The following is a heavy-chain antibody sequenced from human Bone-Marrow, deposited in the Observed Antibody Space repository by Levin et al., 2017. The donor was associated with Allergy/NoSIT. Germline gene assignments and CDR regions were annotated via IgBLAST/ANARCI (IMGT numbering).Heavy chain of an antibody. D-gene: IGHD2-2*01. CDR1: GFTLSTCA. CDR2: ISYDGTYK. Sequence: QAGGSLRLSCAVSGFTLSTCAMHWVRQAPGKGLEWVAVISYDGTYKFYANSMKGRFTISRDTAKNTLYLEMNSLKPDDTAVYYCARDESSFFYYGMDVWGQGTAVTVSS. J-gene: IGHJ6*02. CDR3: ARDESSFFYYGMDV. V-gene: IGHV3-30*04.